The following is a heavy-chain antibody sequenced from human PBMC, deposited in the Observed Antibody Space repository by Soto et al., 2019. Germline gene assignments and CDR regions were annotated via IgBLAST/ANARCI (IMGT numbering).Heavy chain of an antibody. V-gene: IGHV1-69*02. J-gene: IGHJ3*02. CDR3: AGTIMIVDLGDAFDI. CDR2: IIPILGIA. D-gene: IGHD3-22*01. CDR1: GGTFSSYT. Sequence: QVQLVQSGAEVKKPGSSVKVSCKASGGTFSSYTISWVRQAPGQGLEWMGRIIPILGIANYAQKFQGRVTITADKSTSTDYMELSSLRSEDTAVYYCAGTIMIVDLGDAFDIWGQGTMVTVSS.